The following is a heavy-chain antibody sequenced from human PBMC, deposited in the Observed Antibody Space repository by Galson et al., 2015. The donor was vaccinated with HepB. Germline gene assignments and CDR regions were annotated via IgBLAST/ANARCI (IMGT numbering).Heavy chain of an antibody. V-gene: IGHV3-49*03. CDR3: TRDAHFIAVAGKSFDY. Sequence: SLRLSCAASGFTFGDYAMSWFRQAPGKGLEWVGFIRSKAYGGTTEYAASVKGRFTISRDDSKSIAYLQMNSLKTEDTAVYYCTRDAHFIAVAGKSFDYWGQGTLVTVSS. CDR2: IRSKAYGGTT. J-gene: IGHJ4*02. D-gene: IGHD6-19*01. CDR1: GFTFGDYA.